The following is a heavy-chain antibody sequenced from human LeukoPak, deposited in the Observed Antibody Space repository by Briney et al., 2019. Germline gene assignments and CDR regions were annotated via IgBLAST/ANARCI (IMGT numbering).Heavy chain of an antibody. V-gene: IGHV4-31*03. CDR1: GGSISSGGYY. Sequence: SQTLSLTCTVSGGSISSGGYYWSWIRQHPGKGLEWIGYIYYSGSTYYNPSLKSRVTISVDTSKNQFSLKLSSVTAADTAVYYCARESSSGWSPFDYWGQGTLVTVSS. CDR2: IYYSGST. D-gene: IGHD6-19*01. J-gene: IGHJ4*02. CDR3: ARESSSGWSPFDY.